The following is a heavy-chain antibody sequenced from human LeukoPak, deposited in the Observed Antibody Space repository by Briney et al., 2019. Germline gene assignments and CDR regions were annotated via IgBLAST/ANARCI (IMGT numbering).Heavy chain of an antibody. V-gene: IGHV1-8*01. J-gene: IGHJ3*02. CDR3: ARGAYCSGGGCYRAEDAFDI. Sequence: ASVKVSCKASGYTFTSYDINWVRQATGQGLEWMGWMNPNSGNTGYAQKFQGRVTMTRNTSISTAYMELSSLRSEDTAVYYCARGAYCSGGGCYRAEDAFDIWGQGTMVTVPS. CDR2: MNPNSGNT. D-gene: IGHD2-15*01. CDR1: GYTFTSYD.